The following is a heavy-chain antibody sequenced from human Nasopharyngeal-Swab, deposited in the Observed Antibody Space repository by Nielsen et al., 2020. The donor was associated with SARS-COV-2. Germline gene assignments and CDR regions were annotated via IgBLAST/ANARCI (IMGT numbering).Heavy chain of an antibody. V-gene: IGHV4-30-4*01. J-gene: IGHJ6*02. CDR2: ISSSGSP. CDR3: ARDRGSNYGMDV. Sequence: SETLSLTCNVSGGSISSGDYYWTWIRQPPGKGLEWIAYISSSGSPRYNPSLKSRVILPIDRSRNQFSPMLTSVTAADTAVYFCARDRGSNYGMDVWGHGTTVTVSS. D-gene: IGHD6-13*01. CDR1: GGSISSGDYY.